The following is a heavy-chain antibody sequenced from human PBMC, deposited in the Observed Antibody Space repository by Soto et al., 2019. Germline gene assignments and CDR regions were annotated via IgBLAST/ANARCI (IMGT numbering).Heavy chain of an antibody. CDR1: GYSFTSYW. D-gene: IGHD1-7*01. Sequence: GESLKISCKGSGYSFTSYWIGWVRQMPGKGLEWMGIIYPGDSDTRYSPSFQGQVTMTWSASISTAYLDLWNLRSDDTAVYYCAQGNSRITVSWGQGTLVTVSS. J-gene: IGHJ5*02. CDR3: AQGNSRITVS. CDR2: IYPGDSDT. V-gene: IGHV5-51*01.